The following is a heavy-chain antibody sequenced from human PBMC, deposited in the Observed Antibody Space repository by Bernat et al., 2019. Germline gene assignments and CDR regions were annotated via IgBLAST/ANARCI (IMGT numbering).Heavy chain of an antibody. CDR2: IDPSDSYT. CDR1: GYSFTSYW. D-gene: IGHD6-19*01. CDR3: ARDLSHPGIAVADPDY. Sequence: EVQLVQSGAEVKKPGESLRISCRGSGYSFTSYWISWVRQMPGKGLEWMGRIDPSDSYTNYSPSFQGHVTISADKSISTAYLQWSSLKASDTAMYYCARDLSHPGIAVADPDYWGQGTLVTVSS. V-gene: IGHV5-10-1*03. J-gene: IGHJ4*02.